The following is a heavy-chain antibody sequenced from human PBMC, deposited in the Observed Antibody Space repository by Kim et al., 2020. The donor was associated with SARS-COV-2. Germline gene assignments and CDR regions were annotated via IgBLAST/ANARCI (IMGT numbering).Heavy chain of an antibody. D-gene: IGHD6-19*01. CDR1: EFTFSSYA. Sequence: GGSLRLSCAASEFTFSSYAMSWVRQAPGKGLEWVSAISGSGGSTYYADSVKGRFTISRDNTKNTLYLQMNSLRAEDTAVYYCATKVTKTYSSGTAGFDAFDTWGDGTTGTLSS. CDR2: ISGSGGST. V-gene: IGHV3-23*01. CDR3: ATKVTKTYSSGTAGFDAFDT. J-gene: IGHJ3*02.